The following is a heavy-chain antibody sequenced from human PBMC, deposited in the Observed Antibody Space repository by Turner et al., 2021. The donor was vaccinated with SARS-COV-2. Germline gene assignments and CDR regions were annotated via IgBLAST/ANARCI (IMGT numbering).Heavy chain of an antibody. CDR3: ASQEALVPSYYYYYYGMDV. J-gene: IGHJ6*02. CDR1: GGSISSSSYY. CDR2: IYYSGST. Sequence: QLQLQESGPGLVKPAETLSLTCTVSGGSISSSSYYWGWIRQPPGKGLEWIGSIYYSGSTYYHPSLKSRVTISVDTSKNQFSLKLSSVTAADTAVYYCASQEALVPSYYYYYYGMDVWGQGTTVTVSS. V-gene: IGHV4-39*01. D-gene: IGHD3-10*01.